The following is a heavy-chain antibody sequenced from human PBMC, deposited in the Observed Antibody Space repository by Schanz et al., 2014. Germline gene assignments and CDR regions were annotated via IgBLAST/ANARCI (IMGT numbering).Heavy chain of an antibody. D-gene: IGHD2-2*01. CDR2: ISPSSGGT. V-gene: IGHV1-2*06. CDR3: ARTDQQMQRPDY. CDR1: GYTFTNHY. J-gene: IGHJ4*02. Sequence: QVQVIQSGPEVKKPGASVKVSCKASGYTFTNHYLHWVRQAPGQGLEWMGRISPSSGGTNYAQKFQGRVTMTRDTSISTAYMELNRLRSDDTAVYYCARTDQQMQRPDYWGQGTLVIVSS.